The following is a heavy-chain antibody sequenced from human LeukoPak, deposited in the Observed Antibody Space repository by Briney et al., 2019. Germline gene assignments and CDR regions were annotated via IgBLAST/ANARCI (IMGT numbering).Heavy chain of an antibody. V-gene: IGHV1-8*01. D-gene: IGHD5-24*01. CDR3: ARVRQLAERSFQH. CDR1: GYTFTSYD. J-gene: IGHJ1*01. Sequence: GASVKVSCKASGYTFTSYDINWVRRATGQGLEWMGWMNPNSGNTGYAQKFQGRVTMTRNTSISTAYMELSSLRSEDTAVYYCARVRQLAERSFQHWGQGTLVTVSS. CDR2: MNPNSGNT.